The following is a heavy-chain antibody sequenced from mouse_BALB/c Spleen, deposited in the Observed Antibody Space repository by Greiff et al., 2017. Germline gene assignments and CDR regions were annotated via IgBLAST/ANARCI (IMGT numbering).Heavy chain of an antibody. CDR1: GFTFSSFG. J-gene: IGHJ4*01. CDR2: ISSGSSTI. Sequence: EVKVVESGGGLVQPGGSRKLSCAASGFTFSSFGMHWVRQAPEKGLEWVAYISSGSSTIYYADTVKGRFTISRDNPKNTLFLQMTSLRSEDTAMYYCARYGNYVVDYWGQGTSVTVSS. CDR3: ARYGNYVVDY. D-gene: IGHD2-1*01. V-gene: IGHV5-17*02.